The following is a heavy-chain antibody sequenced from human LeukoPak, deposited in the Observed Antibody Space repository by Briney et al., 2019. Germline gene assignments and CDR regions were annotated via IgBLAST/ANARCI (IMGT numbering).Heavy chain of an antibody. CDR3: ARELYYYDSSGYYRKANYYYYGMDV. J-gene: IGHJ6*02. CDR2: IYSGGNT. D-gene: IGHD3-22*01. V-gene: IGHV3-53*01. CDR1: EFTFSRYA. Sequence: GGSLRLSCAASEFTFSRYAMSWVRQAPGKGLEWVSVIYSGGNTYYADSVKGRFTISRDNSKNTLYLQMNSLRAEDTAVYYCARELYYYDSSGYYRKANYYYYGMDVWGQGTTVTVSS.